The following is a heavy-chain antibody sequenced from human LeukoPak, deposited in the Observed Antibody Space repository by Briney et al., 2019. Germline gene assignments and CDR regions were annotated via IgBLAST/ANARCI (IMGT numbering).Heavy chain of an antibody. V-gene: IGHV1-18*04. CDR2: ISAYNGNT. CDR1: GYTFTNYG. J-gene: IGHJ6*04. Sequence: ASVTVSFKASGYTFTNYGIGGVRQAPGQGLEWMGWISAYNGNTNYAQKLQGRVTMTTDTSASTAYMELRSLRSDDTAVYYCAGDKELHCSSTSCYYYYYGMDVWGKGTTVTVSS. CDR3: AGDKELHCSSTSCYYYYYGMDV. D-gene: IGHD2-2*01.